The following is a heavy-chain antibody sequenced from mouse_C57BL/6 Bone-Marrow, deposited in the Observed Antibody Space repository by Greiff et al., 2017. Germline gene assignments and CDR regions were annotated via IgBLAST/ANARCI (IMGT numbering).Heavy chain of an antibody. V-gene: IGHV1-19*01. Sequence: VQLKESGSVLAKPGASVKMSCKASGYTFTDYYMNWVKQSHGKSLEWIGVINPYNGGTSYNQKFKGKATLTVDKSSSTAYMELHSLTSEDSAVYYCAGTGWDYFDYWGQGTTLTVSS. CDR3: AGTGWDYFDY. CDR2: INPYNGGT. D-gene: IGHD4-1*01. J-gene: IGHJ2*01. CDR1: GYTFTDYY.